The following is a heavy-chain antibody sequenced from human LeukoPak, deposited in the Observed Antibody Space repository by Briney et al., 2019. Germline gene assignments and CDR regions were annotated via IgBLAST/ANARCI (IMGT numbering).Heavy chain of an antibody. CDR2: INNDGSST. CDR1: GFTFSSYW. CDR3: ARHCTSSSCSDY. D-gene: IGHD2-2*01. J-gene: IGHJ4*02. V-gene: IGHV3-74*01. Sequence: GGSLRLSCVVSGFTFSSYWMHWVRQAPGKGLMWVSRINNDGSSTSYADSAKGRFTISRDNAKNTLYLQMNSLRAEDSSVYFCARHCTSSSCSDYWGQGTLVTVSS.